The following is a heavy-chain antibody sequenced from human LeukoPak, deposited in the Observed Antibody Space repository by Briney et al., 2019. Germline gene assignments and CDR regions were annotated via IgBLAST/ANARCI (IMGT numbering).Heavy chain of an antibody. CDR3: TRASGWAFDY. CDR1: GFTFSSYS. V-gene: IGHV3-21*01. Sequence: GGSLRLSCAASGFTFSSYSMNWVRQAPGKGLEWVSSISSSSSYIYYADSVKGRFTISRGNAKNSLYLQMNSLRAEDTAVYYCTRASGWAFDYWGQGTLVTVSS. J-gene: IGHJ4*02. CDR2: ISSSSSYI. D-gene: IGHD6-19*01.